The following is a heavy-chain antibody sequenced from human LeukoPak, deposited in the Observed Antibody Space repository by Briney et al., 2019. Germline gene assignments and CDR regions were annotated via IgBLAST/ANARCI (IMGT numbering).Heavy chain of an antibody. CDR3: AGGAARTPGFDP. CDR1: GGSFSGYY. J-gene: IGHJ5*02. CDR2: ISDSGRT. V-gene: IGHV4-34*01. Sequence: SETLSLTYGVSGGSFSGYYWSWIRQPPGKGLEWIGEISDSGRTGYKSSLKSRVTILEDTSKNQFSLKLSSVTAADTAVYYCAGGAARTPGFDPWGQGTLVTVSS. D-gene: IGHD6-6*01.